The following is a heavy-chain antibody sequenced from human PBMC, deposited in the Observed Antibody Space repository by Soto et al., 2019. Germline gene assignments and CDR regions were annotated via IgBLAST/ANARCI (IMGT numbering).Heavy chain of an antibody. Sequence: QVQLVQSGAEVKKPGSSVKVSCKASGGTFSSYAISWVRQAPGQGLEWMGGIIPIFGTANYAQKFQGRVTITADESTSTAYMELSSLRSEDTAVYYCARDRWSYYDSSYYYYGMDVWGQGTTVTVSS. D-gene: IGHD3-22*01. V-gene: IGHV1-69*01. CDR1: GGTFSSYA. CDR3: ARDRWSYYDSSYYYYGMDV. CDR2: IIPIFGTA. J-gene: IGHJ6*02.